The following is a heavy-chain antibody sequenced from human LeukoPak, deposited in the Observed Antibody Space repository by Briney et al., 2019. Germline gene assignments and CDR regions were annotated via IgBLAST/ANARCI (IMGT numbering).Heavy chain of an antibody. J-gene: IGHJ4*02. CDR1: VFTFSSYS. CDR3: ARDPNRGLLDY. CDR2: ISSSSSYI. V-gene: IGHV3-21*01. Sequence: GGSLRLSCAASVFTFSSYSMNWVRQAPGKGLEGVSSISSSSSYIYYADSVKRRFTISRDNAKNSLYLQMNSLRAEDTAVYYCARDPNRGLLDYWGQGTLVTVSS.